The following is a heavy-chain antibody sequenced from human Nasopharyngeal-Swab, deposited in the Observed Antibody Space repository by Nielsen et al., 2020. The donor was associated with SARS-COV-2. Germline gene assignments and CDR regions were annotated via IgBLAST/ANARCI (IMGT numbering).Heavy chain of an antibody. D-gene: IGHD4-17*01. CDR2: IAHDASNE. V-gene: IGHV3-30*03. CDR3: ARDAPAHYGAFY. J-gene: IGHJ4*02. Sequence: GESLKISCAASGFTFSSFGMHWVRQAPGKGLEWVAFIAHDASNEYYGDSVKGRFSISRDSSKNTLYPQMDSLRGEDTAVYYCARDAPAHYGAFYWGQGTLVTVSS. CDR1: GFTFSSFG.